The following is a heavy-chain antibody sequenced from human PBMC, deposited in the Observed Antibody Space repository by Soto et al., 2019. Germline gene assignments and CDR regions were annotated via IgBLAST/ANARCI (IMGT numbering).Heavy chain of an antibody. Sequence: SVKVSCKASGGTFSSYAISWVRQAPGQGLEWMGGIIPIFGTANYAQKFQGRVTITADTSTSTVYMDLSSLRSEDTAVYYCARVYCSGGGCYGIDYWGQGTLVTVSS. D-gene: IGHD2-15*01. CDR2: IIPIFGTA. CDR3: ARVYCSGGGCYGIDY. CDR1: GGTFSSYA. J-gene: IGHJ4*02. V-gene: IGHV1-69*06.